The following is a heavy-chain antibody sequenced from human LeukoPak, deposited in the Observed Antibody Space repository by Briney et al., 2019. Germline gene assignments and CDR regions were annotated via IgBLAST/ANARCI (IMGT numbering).Heavy chain of an antibody. V-gene: IGHV3-23*01. Sequence: PGGSLRLSCAASGFTFSSYAMSWVRQAPGKGLEWVSATSGSGGSTYYADSAKGRFTISRDNSKNTLYLQMNSLRAEDTAVYYCAKGTNYYDSSGYLGDWGQGTLVTVSS. CDR3: AKGTNYYDSSGYLGD. J-gene: IGHJ4*02. D-gene: IGHD3-22*01. CDR1: GFTFSSYA. CDR2: TSGSGGST.